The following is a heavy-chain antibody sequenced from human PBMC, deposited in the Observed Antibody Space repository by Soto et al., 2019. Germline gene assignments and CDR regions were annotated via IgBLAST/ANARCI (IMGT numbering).Heavy chain of an antibody. J-gene: IGHJ4*02. V-gene: IGHV4-59*01. CDR2: VYFTGSTTY. CDR1: GGSISDYY. Sequence: SETLSLTCTVSGGSISDYYWSWIRQPPGKGLEWIGYVYFTGSTTYNYNPSLKSRVTISLDTAKSQLSLNLGSVTAADTAIYYCATGRVYYGSEYWGQGTLVTVSS. D-gene: IGHD3-10*01. CDR3: ATGRVYYGSEY.